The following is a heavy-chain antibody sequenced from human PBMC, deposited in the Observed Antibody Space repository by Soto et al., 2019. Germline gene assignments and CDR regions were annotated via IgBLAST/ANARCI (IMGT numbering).Heavy chain of an antibody. V-gene: IGHV1-46*01. CDR1: GYTFTNYY. CDR2: ISPSGGST. D-gene: IGHD6-13*01. Sequence: EASVKVSCKASGYTFTNYYMHWVRQAPGQGLEWMGVISPSGGSTSYAQKFQGRITMTRDTSTSTVDMEVSSLRFEDTAVYDCARALTIYSRFDDWGQGTLVTVSS. CDR3: ARALTIYSRFDD. J-gene: IGHJ4*02.